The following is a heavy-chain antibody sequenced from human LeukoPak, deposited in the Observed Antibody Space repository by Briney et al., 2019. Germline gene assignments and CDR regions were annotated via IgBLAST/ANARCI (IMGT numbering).Heavy chain of an antibody. CDR1: GFTFSSYS. D-gene: IGHD6-13*01. CDR2: ISSSSYI. CDR3: ARDLYSSSWYGNYYYYYGMDV. Sequence: GGSLRLSCAASGFTFSSYSMNWVRQAPGKGLEWVSSISSSSYIYYADSVKGRFTISRDNAKNSLYLQMNSLRAEDTAVYYCARDLYSSSWYGNYYYYYGMDVWGQGTTVTVSS. V-gene: IGHV3-21*01. J-gene: IGHJ6*02.